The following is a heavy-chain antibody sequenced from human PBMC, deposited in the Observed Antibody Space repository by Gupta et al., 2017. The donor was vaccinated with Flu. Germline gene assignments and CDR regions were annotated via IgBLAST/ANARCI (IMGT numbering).Heavy chain of an antibody. J-gene: IGHJ4*02. V-gene: IGHV4-4*07. CDR3: ARDRTYYFDY. Sequence: DSMNDYYWGWIRQPPGKGLEWIGRIFSGGSTTFNPSLKGRVTMSIDTSKNQFSLRLNSLTAADTAVYYCARDRTYYFDYWGQGKLVTVSS. CDR2: IFSGGST. CDR1: DSMNDYY.